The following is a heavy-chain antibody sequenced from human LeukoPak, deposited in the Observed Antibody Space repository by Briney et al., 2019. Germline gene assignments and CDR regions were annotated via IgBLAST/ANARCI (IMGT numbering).Heavy chain of an antibody. CDR1: GGSLSSYY. J-gene: IGHJ4*02. V-gene: IGHV4-59*08. Sequence: KPSETLSLTCTASGGSLSSYYWTWIRQPPGKGLEWIGYIYYSGNTNYNPSLKSRVTISVDTSKNQFSLKLSSVTAADTAVYYCARHRDYYDSSGYTFPIDYWGQGTLVTVSS. D-gene: IGHD3-22*01. CDR2: IYYSGNT. CDR3: ARHRDYYDSSGYTFPIDY.